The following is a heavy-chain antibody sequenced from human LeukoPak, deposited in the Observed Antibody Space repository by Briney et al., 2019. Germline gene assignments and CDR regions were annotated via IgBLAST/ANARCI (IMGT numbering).Heavy chain of an antibody. Sequence: SETLSLTCAVYGGSFNSYYWSWIRQPPGKGLEWIGEINHSGSTNYNPSLKSRVTISVDTSKNQFSLKLTSVTAADTAVYYCARGGRPLYWGQGTLVTVSS. D-gene: IGHD1-14*01. CDR1: GGSFNSYY. V-gene: IGHV4-34*01. CDR2: INHSGST. CDR3: ARGGRPLY. J-gene: IGHJ4*02.